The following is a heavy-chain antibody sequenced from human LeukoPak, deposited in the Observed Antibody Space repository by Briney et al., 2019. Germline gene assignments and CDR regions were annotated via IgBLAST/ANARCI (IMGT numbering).Heavy chain of an antibody. V-gene: IGHV4-61*05. CDR3: ASRYGSGSYGFDY. CDR2: MYYNGSM. CDR1: GGSISSNNYY. D-gene: IGHD3-10*01. Sequence: SETLSLTCTVSGGSISSNNYYWGWIRQPPEKGLEWIGYMYYNGSMNYNPSLKSRVTISADTSKNQFSLKLSSVTAADTAVYYCASRYGSGSYGFDYWGQGTLVTVSS. J-gene: IGHJ4*02.